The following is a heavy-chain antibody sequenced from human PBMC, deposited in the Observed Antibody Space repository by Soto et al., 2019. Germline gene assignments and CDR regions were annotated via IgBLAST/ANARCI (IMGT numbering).Heavy chain of an antibody. CDR1: GYTFTGYY. CDR3: ARGSGYSSNLFDY. J-gene: IGHJ4*02. D-gene: IGHD5-12*01. CDR2: INPNSGGT. Sequence: ASVTVSCTASGYTFTGYYMHWVRQAPGQGLEWMGWINPNSGGTTYAQKFQGRVTMTRDTSISTAYLELSRLRSDDTAVYYCARGSGYSSNLFDYWGQGTLVTVS. V-gene: IGHV1-2*02.